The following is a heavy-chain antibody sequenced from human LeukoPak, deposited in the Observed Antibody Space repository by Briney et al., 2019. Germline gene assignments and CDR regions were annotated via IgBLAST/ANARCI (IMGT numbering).Heavy chain of an antibody. V-gene: IGHV4-39*07. D-gene: IGHD4-17*01. CDR1: GGSISSSSYY. CDR2: IYYSGST. J-gene: IGHJ4*02. CDR3: ARVDYGGFDY. Sequence: SETLSLTCTVSGGSISSSSYYWGWIRQPPGKGLEWIGSIYYSGSTYYNPSLKSRVTISVDTSKNQFSLKLSSVTAADTAVYYCARVDYGGFDYWGQGTLVTVSS.